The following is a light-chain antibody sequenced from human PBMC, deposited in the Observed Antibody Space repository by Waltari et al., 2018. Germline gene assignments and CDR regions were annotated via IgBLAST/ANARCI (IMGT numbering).Light chain of an antibody. J-gene: IGKJ2*01. CDR2: WAS. CDR1: QTVLYSSNNKNY. V-gene: IGKV4-1*01. Sequence: DIVMTQSPDSLAVSLGERATINCTSSQTVLYSSNNKNYLAWYQQKPGQPPKLLIYWASTRESGVPDRFSGSGSGTDFTLTISSLQAEDVAVYYCQQYYSSPYTFGQGTQLEIK. CDR3: QQYYSSPYT.